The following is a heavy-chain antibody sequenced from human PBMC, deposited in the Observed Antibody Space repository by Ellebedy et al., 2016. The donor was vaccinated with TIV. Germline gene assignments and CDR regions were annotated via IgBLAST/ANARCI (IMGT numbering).Heavy chain of an antibody. V-gene: IGHV3-11*06. CDR1: GFTFSDYY. D-gene: IGHD3-9*01. Sequence: GESLKISCAASGFTFSDYYMSWIRQAPGKGLEWVSYISSSSSYTNYADSVKGRFTISRDNAKNSLYLQMNSLRAEDTAVYYCARPHLRYFKLPSFDAFDIWGQGTMVTVSS. CDR2: ISSSSSYT. CDR3: ARPHLRYFKLPSFDAFDI. J-gene: IGHJ3*02.